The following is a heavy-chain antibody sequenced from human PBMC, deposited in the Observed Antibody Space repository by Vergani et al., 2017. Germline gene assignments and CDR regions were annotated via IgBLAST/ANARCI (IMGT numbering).Heavy chain of an antibody. Sequence: QVQLVQSGAEVKKPGSSVKVSCKASGGTFSSYTISWVRQAPGQGLEWMGRIIPILGIANYAQKFQGRVTMTTDTSTSTAYMELRSLRSDDTAVYYCARSDILTNYYYGMDVWGQGTTVTVSS. V-gene: IGHV1-69*02. J-gene: IGHJ6*02. CDR2: IIPILGIA. CDR1: GGTFSSYT. CDR3: ARSDILTNYYYGMDV. D-gene: IGHD3-9*01.